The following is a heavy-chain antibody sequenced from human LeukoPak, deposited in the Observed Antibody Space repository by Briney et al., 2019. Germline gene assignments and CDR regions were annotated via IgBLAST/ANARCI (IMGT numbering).Heavy chain of an antibody. CDR1: GGSMSSSSYY. J-gene: IGHJ4*02. V-gene: IGHV4-39*01. CDR2: IYYSGST. CDR3: ARHEGKGSGSYYSNFDY. Sequence: SETLSLTCTVSGGSMSSSSYYWGWIRQPPGKGLEWIGSIYYSGSTYYNPSLTSRVTISVDTSKNQFSLKLNSVTAADTAVCYCARHEGKGSGSYYSNFDYWGQGTLVTVSS. D-gene: IGHD3-10*01.